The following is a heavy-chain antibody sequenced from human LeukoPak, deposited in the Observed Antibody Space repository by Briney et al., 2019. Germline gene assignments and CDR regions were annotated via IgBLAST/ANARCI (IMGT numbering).Heavy chain of an antibody. J-gene: IGHJ4*02. V-gene: IGHV1-24*01. Sequence: ASVRVSCKVSGSALSKISIDWVRQAPGKGLEWMGTVGHEDGTTIHAQKFQGRFNMTVDTATDTAYMEMSSLMFEDTAMYYCATGAIVFDFWGQGTLVTVSS. CDR3: ATGAIVFDF. CDR1: GSALSKIS. D-gene: IGHD3-22*01. CDR2: VGHEDGTT.